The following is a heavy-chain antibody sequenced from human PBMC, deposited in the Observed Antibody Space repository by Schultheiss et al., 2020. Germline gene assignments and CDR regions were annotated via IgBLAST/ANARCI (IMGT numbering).Heavy chain of an antibody. D-gene: IGHD6-13*01. Sequence: SETLSLTCAVYGGSFSGYYWSWIRQPPGKGLEWIGEINHSGSTNYNPSLKSRVTISVDTSKNQFSLKLSSVTAADTAVYYCARNRRIAAAGIDFWGQGTLVTVSS. CDR2: INHSGST. J-gene: IGHJ4*02. V-gene: IGHV4-34*01. CDR3: ARNRRIAAAGIDF. CDR1: GGSFSGYY.